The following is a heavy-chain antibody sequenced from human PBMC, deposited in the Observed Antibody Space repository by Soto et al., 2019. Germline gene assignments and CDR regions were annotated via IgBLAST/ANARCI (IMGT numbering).Heavy chain of an antibody. CDR3: ATNIRYFDWHSG. CDR2: FDPEDGET. CDR1: GYTLTELS. D-gene: IGHD3-9*01. V-gene: IGHV1-24*01. Sequence: ASVKVSCKVSGYTLTELSMHWVRQAPGKGLEWMGGFDPEDGETIYAQKFQGRVTMTEDTSTDTAYMELSSLRSEDTAVYYCATNIRYFDWHSGWGQGTLVTVSS. J-gene: IGHJ4*02.